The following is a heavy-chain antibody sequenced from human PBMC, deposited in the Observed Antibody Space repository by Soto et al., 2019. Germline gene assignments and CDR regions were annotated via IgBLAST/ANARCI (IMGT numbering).Heavy chain of an antibody. D-gene: IGHD2-21*02. Sequence: SETLSLTCTVSGGSISSYYWSWIRQPPGKGLEWIGYIYYSGSTNYDPSLKSRVTISVDTSKNQFSLKLSSVTAADTAVYYCARARGGYGGNSEDFDYWGQGTLVTVSS. V-gene: IGHV4-59*01. J-gene: IGHJ4*02. CDR1: GGSISSYY. CDR2: IYYSGST. CDR3: ARARGGYGGNSEDFDY.